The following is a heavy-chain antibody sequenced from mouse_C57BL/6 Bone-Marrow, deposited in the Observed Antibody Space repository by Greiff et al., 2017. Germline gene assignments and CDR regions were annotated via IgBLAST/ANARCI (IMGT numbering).Heavy chain of an antibody. Sequence: QVQLQQPGAELVKPGASVKLSCKASGYTFTSYWMHWVKQRPGRGLEWIGRIDPNSGGTKYNEKFKSKATLTVDTPSSTAYMQLSSLTSEDSAVYYCARMTALNSKNAMDYWGQGTSVTVSS. V-gene: IGHV1-72*01. J-gene: IGHJ4*01. CDR2: IDPNSGGT. CDR1: GYTFTSYW. D-gene: IGHD2-5*01. CDR3: ARMTALNSKNAMDY.